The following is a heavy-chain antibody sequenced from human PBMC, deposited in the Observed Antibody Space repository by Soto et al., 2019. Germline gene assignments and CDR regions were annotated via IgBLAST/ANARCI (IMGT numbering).Heavy chain of an antibody. Sequence: GESLKISCKGSGYMFTNYWIGWVRQMPGKGLEWMGIIHGGDSNTRYSPSFDGQVTISTDKSINTAYLQWSSLKASDTAMYYCARRVTCSTGWDWWGQGTLVTVSA. V-gene: IGHV5-51*01. J-gene: IGHJ4*02. D-gene: IGHD6-19*01. CDR1: GYMFTNYW. CDR2: IHGGDSNT. CDR3: ARRVTCSTGWDW.